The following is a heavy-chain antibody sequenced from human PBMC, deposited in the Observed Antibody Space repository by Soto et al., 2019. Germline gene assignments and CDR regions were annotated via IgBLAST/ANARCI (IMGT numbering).Heavy chain of an antibody. Sequence: GGSLRLSCAASGCPFISYGMHWVRQAPGKGLVWVSRINSDGSSTSYADSVKGRFTISRDNAKNTLYLQMNSLRAEDTAVYYCVRTSLVVAAATREDYWGQGTLVTVSS. V-gene: IGHV3-74*01. D-gene: IGHD2-15*01. CDR2: INSDGSST. J-gene: IGHJ4*02. CDR3: VRTSLVVAAATREDY. CDR1: GCPFISYG.